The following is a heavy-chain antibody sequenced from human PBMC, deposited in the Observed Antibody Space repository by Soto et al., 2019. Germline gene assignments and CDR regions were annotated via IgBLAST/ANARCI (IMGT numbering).Heavy chain of an antibody. CDR3: AKAGVYDFWSGSAPDY. D-gene: IGHD3-3*01. V-gene: IGHV3-30*18. CDR2: ISYDGSNK. J-gene: IGHJ4*02. CDR1: GFTFSSYG. Sequence: GGSLRLSCAASGFTFSSYGMHWVRQAPGKGLEWVAVISYDGSNKYYADSVKGRFTISRDNSKNTLYLQMNSLRAEDTAVYYCAKAGVYDFWSGSAPDYWGQGTLVTVSS.